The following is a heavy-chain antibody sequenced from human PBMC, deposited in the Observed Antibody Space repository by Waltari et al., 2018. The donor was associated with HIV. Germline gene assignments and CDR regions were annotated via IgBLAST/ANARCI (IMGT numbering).Heavy chain of an antibody. Sequence: EVQVVESGGGLVQPGGSLRLPCAASGFTFSKYSMGWVRQAPGKGLEWVAAISGSGGSTHYADSVKGRFTISRDSSKNTLDLQMNSLRAEDTAVYFCAKDLYCSGGNCYSRVLDSWGQGTLVTVSS. CDR1: GFTFSKYS. CDR3: AKDLYCSGGNCYSRVLDS. V-gene: IGHV3-23*04. CDR2: ISGSGGST. J-gene: IGHJ4*02. D-gene: IGHD2-15*01.